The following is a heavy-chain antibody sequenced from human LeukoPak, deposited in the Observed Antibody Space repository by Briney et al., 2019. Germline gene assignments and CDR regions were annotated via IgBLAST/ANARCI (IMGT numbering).Heavy chain of an antibody. CDR1: GFTFRGSA. D-gene: IGHD3-3*01. V-gene: IGHV3-73*01. CDR2: IRSKANSYAT. Sequence: QPGGSLRLSCAASGFTFRGSAMHWVRQAPGKGLEWVGRIRSKANSYATAYAASVKGRFTISRDDSKNTAYLQMNSLKTEDTAVYYCTRHPDPLLEWLLTRRPFYYYYYMDVWGKGTTVTVSS. J-gene: IGHJ6*03. CDR3: TRHPDPLLEWLLTRRPFYYYYYMDV.